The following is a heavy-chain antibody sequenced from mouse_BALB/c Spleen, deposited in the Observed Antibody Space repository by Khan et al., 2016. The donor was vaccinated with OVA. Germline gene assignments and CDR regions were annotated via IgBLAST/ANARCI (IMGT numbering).Heavy chain of an antibody. D-gene: IGHD1-1*01. CDR1: GYTFTSYW. J-gene: IGHJ4*01. CDR2: ISPGSGRP. V-gene: IGHV1S41*01. CDR3: ARSNYYGSGLYAMDD. Sequence: DLVKPGASVKLSCKASGYTFTSYWINWIKQRPGQGLEWIGHISPGSGRPYYNEMFTVKAPLTVDTSSTTAYIQLSSLSSEDSAVYFCARSNYYGSGLYAMDDWGQGTSVTVSS.